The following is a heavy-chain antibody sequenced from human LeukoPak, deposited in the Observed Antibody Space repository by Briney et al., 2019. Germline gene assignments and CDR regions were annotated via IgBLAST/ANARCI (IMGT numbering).Heavy chain of an antibody. CDR3: ARDLSTIYGGNSGTFDY. V-gene: IGHV3-21*01. CDR1: GFTFSSYS. Sequence: PGGSLRLSCAASGFTFSSYSMNWVRQAPGKGLEWVSSISSSSSYIYYADSVKGRFTISRDNAKNSLYLQMNSLRAEDTAVYYCARDLSTIYGGNSGTFDYWGQGTLVTVSS. CDR2: ISSSSSYI. D-gene: IGHD4-23*01. J-gene: IGHJ4*02.